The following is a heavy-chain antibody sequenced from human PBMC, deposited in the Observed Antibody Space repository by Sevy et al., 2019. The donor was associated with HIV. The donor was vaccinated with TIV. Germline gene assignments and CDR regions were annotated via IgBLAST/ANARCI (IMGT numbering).Heavy chain of an antibody. J-gene: IGHJ5*02. CDR1: GFTFSSYW. Sequence: GGSLRLSCAASGFTFSSYWMHWVRQAPGKGLVWVSRINSDGSSTSYADSVKGRFTISRDNAKNTLYLQMNSLRAEDTAVYYCARGGTTVMVRDQNRFDPWGQGTLVTVSS. CDR2: INSDGSST. V-gene: IGHV3-74*01. D-gene: IGHD3-10*01. CDR3: ARGGTTVMVRDQNRFDP.